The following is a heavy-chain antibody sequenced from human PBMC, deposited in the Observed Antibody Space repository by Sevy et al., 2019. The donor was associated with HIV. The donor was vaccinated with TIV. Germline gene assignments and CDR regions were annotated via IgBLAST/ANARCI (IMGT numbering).Heavy chain of an antibody. CDR3: ARESYDILPGSRGMDV. V-gene: IGHV4-59*01. CDR1: GGSISSYY. CDR2: IYYSGST. Sequence: SETLSLTCTVSGGSISSYYWSWIRQPPGKRLEWIGYIYYSGSTNYNPSLKSRVTISVDTSKNQFSLKLRSVTAEDTAVYYCARESYDILPGSRGMDVWGQGTTVTVSS. J-gene: IGHJ6*02. D-gene: IGHD3-9*01.